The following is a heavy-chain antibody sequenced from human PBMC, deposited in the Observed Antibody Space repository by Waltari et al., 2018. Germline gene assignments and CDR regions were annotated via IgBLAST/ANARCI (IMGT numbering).Heavy chain of an antibody. Sequence: EVQLVESGGGLVHPGGSLRLSCEASGFIFTNYWRHWVRQDPGKGLVWVAHINSDGRSTTYGDSVRGRFTITRDNARNTLYLQMTSLRAEDTAVYFCVTDDPGLGLDVWGQGTTVTVSS. CDR2: INSDGRST. J-gene: IGHJ6*02. CDR3: VTDDPGLGLDV. V-gene: IGHV3-74*01. D-gene: IGHD7-27*01. CDR1: GFIFTNYW.